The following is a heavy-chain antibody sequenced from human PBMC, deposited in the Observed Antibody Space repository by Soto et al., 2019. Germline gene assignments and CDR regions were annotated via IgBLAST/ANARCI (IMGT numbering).Heavy chain of an antibody. CDR1: GGTFSSYA. CDR3: ARDRLYYYDSSGYSDAFDI. J-gene: IGHJ3*02. CDR2: IIPIFGTA. D-gene: IGHD3-22*01. Sequence: QVQLVQSGAEVKKPGSSGKVSCKASGGTFSSYAISWVRQAPGQGLEWMGGIIPIFGTANYAQKFQGRVTITADKSTSTAYMELSSRRSEDTAVYYCARDRLYYYDSSGYSDAFDIWGQGSMVTVS. V-gene: IGHV1-69*06.